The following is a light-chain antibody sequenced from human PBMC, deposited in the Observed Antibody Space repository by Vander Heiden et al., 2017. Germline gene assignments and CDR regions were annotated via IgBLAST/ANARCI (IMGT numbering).Light chain of an antibody. V-gene: IGLV1-40*01. CDR1: SSNIGAGYD. Sequence: QSLLARPHSGSGGPRQRFTISCTGSSSNIGAGYDVHWYQQLPGTAPKLLIYGNSNRPSGVPDRFSSSKSGTSSSLAITWLQAEYDADYYCPSYDSSLSGSKVFGAGTKVTVL. CDR2: GNS. J-gene: IGLJ1*01. CDR3: PSYDSSLSGSKV.